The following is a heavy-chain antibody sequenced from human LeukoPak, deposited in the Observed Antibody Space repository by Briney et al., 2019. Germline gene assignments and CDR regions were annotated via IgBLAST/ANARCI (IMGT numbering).Heavy chain of an antibody. CDR3: ARDPLSTNDFDI. Sequence: SETLSLTCTVSGGSISSHYWSWIRQPPGKGLEWIGYIYYSGSTNYNPSLKSRVTISVDPSKNQFSLKLSSVTAADTAVYFCARDPLSTNDFDIWGQGTMVTVSS. V-gene: IGHV4-59*11. CDR1: GGSISSHY. D-gene: IGHD1-1*01. J-gene: IGHJ3*02. CDR2: IYYSGST.